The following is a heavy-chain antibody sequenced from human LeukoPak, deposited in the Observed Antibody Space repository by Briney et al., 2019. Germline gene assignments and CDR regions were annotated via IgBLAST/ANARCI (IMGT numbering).Heavy chain of an antibody. CDR1: GYTFTSYG. D-gene: IGHD3-10*01. Sequence: AAVKVSCKASGYTFTSYGISWVRQAPGQGLEWMGWISAYNVDTNYAQKLQGRVTMSTDTSTSTSYMELRSLRSDDTAVYYCARDRRPLGDYWGQGTLVTVSS. CDR3: ARDRRPLGDY. V-gene: IGHV1-18*01. CDR2: ISAYNVDT. J-gene: IGHJ4*02.